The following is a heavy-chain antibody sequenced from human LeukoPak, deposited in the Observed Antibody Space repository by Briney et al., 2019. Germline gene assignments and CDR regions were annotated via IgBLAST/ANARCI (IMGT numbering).Heavy chain of an antibody. CDR3: ARVSDTTGDPFDY. D-gene: IGHD3-16*01. CDR1: GGTSSSYA. CDR2: IIPILGIA. Sequence: SVKVSCKASGGTSSSYAISWVRQAPGQGLEWMGRIIPILGIANYAQKFQGRVTITADKSTSTAYMELSSLRSEDTAVYYCARVSDTTGDPFDYWGQGTLVTVSS. V-gene: IGHV1-69*04. J-gene: IGHJ4*02.